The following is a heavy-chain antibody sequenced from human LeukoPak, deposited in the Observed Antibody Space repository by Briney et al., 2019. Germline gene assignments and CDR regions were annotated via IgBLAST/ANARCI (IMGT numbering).Heavy chain of an antibody. J-gene: IGHJ5*02. CDR2: ISSSGSTV. CDR3: TREWGYGYDP. CDR1: GFTFSSYE. V-gene: IGHV3-48*03. Sequence: GGSLRLSCAASGFTFSSYEMNWVRQAPGKGLEWVSYISSSGSTVYCAGSVKGRFTISRDNAKKSLYLQMNSLRAEDTAVYYCTREWGYGYDPWGQGTLVTVSS. D-gene: IGHD5-18*01.